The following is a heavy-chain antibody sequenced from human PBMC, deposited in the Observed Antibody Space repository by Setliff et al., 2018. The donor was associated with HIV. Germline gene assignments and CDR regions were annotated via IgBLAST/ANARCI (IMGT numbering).Heavy chain of an antibody. Sequence: SETLSLTCTVSGASISSYCWNWIRQPPGKGLEWIGFIFASGETKYNPSLQSRVTISIDTSKNQFSLKLSSVIAADTAVYYCARGDCSSTSCPYLDYWGQGTLVTVSS. V-gene: IGHV4-4*09. CDR1: GASISSYC. D-gene: IGHD2-2*01. CDR2: IFASGET. J-gene: IGHJ4*02. CDR3: ARGDCSSTSCPYLDY.